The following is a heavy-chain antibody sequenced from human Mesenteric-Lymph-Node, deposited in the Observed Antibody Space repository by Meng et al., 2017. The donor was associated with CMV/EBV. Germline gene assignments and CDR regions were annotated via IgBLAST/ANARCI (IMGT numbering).Heavy chain of an antibody. CDR2: IYTGGTT. CDR3: AKDRLLPFGELIPYYFDY. V-gene: IGHV3-53*01. J-gene: IGHJ4*02. D-gene: IGHD3-10*01. Sequence: GGSLRLSCAASGFTVSSNYMSWVRQAPGKGLEWVSVIYTGGTTYYADFVKGRFTISRDDSKSTLFLQMNSLTVEDTAVYYCAKDRLLPFGELIPYYFDYWGQGTLVTVSS. CDR1: GFTVSSNY.